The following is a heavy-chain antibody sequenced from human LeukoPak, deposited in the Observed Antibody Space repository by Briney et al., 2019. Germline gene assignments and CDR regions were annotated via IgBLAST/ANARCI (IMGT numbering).Heavy chain of an antibody. CDR3: ARSLGDYGLYPDY. CDR2: INPNSGGT. J-gene: IGHJ4*02. CDR1: GYTFTSYG. Sequence: ASVKVSCKASGYTFTSYGISWVRQAPGQRLEWMGWINPNSGGTSYAQKFQGRVTMTRDTSISTAYMELSRLRSDDTAVYYCARSLGDYGLYPDYWGQGTLVTVSS. V-gene: IGHV1-2*02. D-gene: IGHD4-17*01.